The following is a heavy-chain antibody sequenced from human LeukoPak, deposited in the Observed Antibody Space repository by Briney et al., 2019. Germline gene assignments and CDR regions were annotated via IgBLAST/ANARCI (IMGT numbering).Heavy chain of an antibody. Sequence: PSETLSLTCAVSGGSISSGGYSWSWIRQPPGKGLEWIGYIYHSGSTYYNPSLKSRVTISVDRSKNQFSLKLSSVTAADTAEYYCARGLDPNWFDPWGQGTLVTVSS. CDR3: ARGLDPNWFDP. CDR1: GGSISSGGYS. V-gene: IGHV4-30-2*01. CDR2: IYHSGST. J-gene: IGHJ5*02.